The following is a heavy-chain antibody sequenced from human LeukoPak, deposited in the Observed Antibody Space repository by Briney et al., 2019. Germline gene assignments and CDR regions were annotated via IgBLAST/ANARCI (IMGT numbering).Heavy chain of an antibody. CDR1: GGSFSGYY. D-gene: IGHD6-19*01. V-gene: IGHV4-34*01. CDR3: ARQAALNSSEYYFDY. J-gene: IGHJ4*02. CDR2: INHSGST. Sequence: PSETLSLTCAVYGGSFSGYYWSWIRQPPGKGLEWIGEINHSGSTNYNPSLKSRVTISVDTSKNQSSLKLSSVTAADTAVYYCARQAALNSSEYYFDYWGQGTLVTVSS.